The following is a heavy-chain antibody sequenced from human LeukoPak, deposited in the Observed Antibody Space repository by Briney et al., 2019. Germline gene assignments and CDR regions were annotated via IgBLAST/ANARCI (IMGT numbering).Heavy chain of an antibody. Sequence: GGSLRLSCAASGFSFSNYAMSWVRQAPGKGLEWVSVIIASSGSTFYADSVKGRFTISRDKSKNTLYLQMKSLRAEDTAVYYCAKGGYDYVEISYFDFWGQGTLVTVSS. D-gene: IGHD5-12*01. CDR2: IIASSGST. J-gene: IGHJ4*02. CDR1: GFSFSNYA. V-gene: IGHV3-23*01. CDR3: AKGGYDYVEISYFDF.